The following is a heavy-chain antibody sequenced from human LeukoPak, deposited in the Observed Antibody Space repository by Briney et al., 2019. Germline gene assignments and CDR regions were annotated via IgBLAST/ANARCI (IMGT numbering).Heavy chain of an antibody. CDR2: INHSGST. CDR1: GESFILYY. J-gene: IGHJ2*01. Sequence: SETLSLTCAVYGESFILYYWTWIRQPPGKGLEWIGEINHSGSTNYNPSLKSRVTISLDTSKNQFSLKLSSVTTADTAAYYCARSVVTLYWYFDLWGRGTLVTVSS. D-gene: IGHD4-23*01. V-gene: IGHV4-34*01. CDR3: ARSVVTLYWYFDL.